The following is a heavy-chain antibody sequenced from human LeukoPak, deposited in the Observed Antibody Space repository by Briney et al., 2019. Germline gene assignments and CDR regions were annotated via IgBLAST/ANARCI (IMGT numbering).Heavy chain of an antibody. J-gene: IGHJ3*02. V-gene: IGHV4-59*01. CDR2: IYYSGST. Sequence: PSETLSLTCTVSGGSISSYHWSWIRQPPGKGLEWIGYIYYSGSTNYNPSLKSRVTISVDTSKNQFSLKLSSVTAADTAVYYCARVYREPGNDAFDIWGQGTMVTVSS. CDR3: ARVYREPGNDAFDI. D-gene: IGHD1-14*01. CDR1: GGSISSYH.